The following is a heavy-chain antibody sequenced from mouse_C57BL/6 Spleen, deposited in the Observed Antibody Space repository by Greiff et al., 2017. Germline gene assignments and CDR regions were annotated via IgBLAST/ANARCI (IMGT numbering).Heavy chain of an antibody. J-gene: IGHJ3*01. CDR2: INPGNGGT. D-gene: IGHD2-13*01. Sequence: QVQLQQPGTELVKPGASVKMSCKASGYTFTSYWMNWVKQRPGQGLEWIGNINPGNGGTNYNEKFKSKATLTVDKSSSTAYMQLSSLTSEDSAVYYCARGGEFWLFAYWGQGTMLTVSS. CDR3: ARGGEFWLFAY. CDR1: GYTFTSYW. V-gene: IGHV1-53*01.